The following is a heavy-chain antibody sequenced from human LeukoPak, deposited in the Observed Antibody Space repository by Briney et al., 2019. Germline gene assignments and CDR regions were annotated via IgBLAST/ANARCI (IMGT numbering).Heavy chain of an antibody. D-gene: IGHD2-2*01. V-gene: IGHV3-23*01. CDR3: ARDGYCSSTSCSVDAFDI. Sequence: GGSLRLSCAASGFIFSSYAMTWVRQAPGKGLEWVSAITDSGGNTYYADSVKGRFTISRDNSKNTLYLQMNSLRAEDTAVYYCARDGYCSSTSCSVDAFDIWGQGTMVTVSS. CDR2: ITDSGGNT. J-gene: IGHJ3*02. CDR1: GFIFSSYA.